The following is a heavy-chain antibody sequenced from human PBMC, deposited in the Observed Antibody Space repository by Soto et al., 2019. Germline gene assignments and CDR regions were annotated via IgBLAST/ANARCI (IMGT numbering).Heavy chain of an antibody. V-gene: IGHV6-1*01. CDR1: GDSVSISSGA. CDR3: AQDPGYSLDY. CDR2: TYYSTKWYN. J-gene: IGHJ4*02. Sequence: QVQLQQPGPGLVKPSQTLSLTCTISGDSVSISSGAWTWISQSPSRGLEWLGRTYYSTKWYNDYAVSMKSRIKITPDTNKNRFSLQLNSVNPEDTAVYYCAQDPGYSLDYWGQGTLVTVSS. D-gene: IGHD5-18*01.